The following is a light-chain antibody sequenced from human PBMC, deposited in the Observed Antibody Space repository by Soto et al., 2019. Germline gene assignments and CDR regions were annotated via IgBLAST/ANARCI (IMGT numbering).Light chain of an antibody. J-gene: IGLJ1*01. Sequence: QSVLTQPPSVFGSPGPAVAISCPGNSSDVGSYNRVSWYQQPPGTAPKLMIYDVNNRPSGVPDRFSGSKSGNTASLTISGLQADDEADYYCSSYTISSTYVFGTGTKVTVL. CDR2: DVN. CDR1: SSDVGSYNR. V-gene: IGLV2-18*02. CDR3: SSYTISSTYV.